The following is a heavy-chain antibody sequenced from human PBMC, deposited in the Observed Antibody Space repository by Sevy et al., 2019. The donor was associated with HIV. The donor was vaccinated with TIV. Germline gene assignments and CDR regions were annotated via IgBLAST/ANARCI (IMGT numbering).Heavy chain of an antibody. Sequence: ASVKVSCKTSGGSINSHAIVWVRQAPGQGLEWMGGIIPIFGTTTYAQRFQGRVTITADRLSNTVYLELRSLRPEDTAVYYCAGDSGGSMLNTHNWFDPWGQGTLVTVSS. CDR3: AGDSGGSMLNTHNWFDP. D-gene: IGHD2-8*02. V-gene: IGHV1-69*13. CDR1: GGSINSHA. J-gene: IGHJ5*02. CDR2: IIPIFGTT.